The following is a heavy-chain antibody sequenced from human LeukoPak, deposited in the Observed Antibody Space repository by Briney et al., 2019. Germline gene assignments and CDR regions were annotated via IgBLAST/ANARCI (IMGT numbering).Heavy chain of an antibody. J-gene: IGHJ6*02. V-gene: IGHV4-59*01. CDR2: IYYSGST. Sequence: GSLRLSCAASGFTFSNAWMSWIRQPPGKGLEWIGYIYYSGSTNYNPSLKSRVTISVDTSKNQFSLKLSSVTAADTAVYYCAFSGAKVSSYYYGMDVWGQGTTVTVSS. CDR3: AFSGAKVSSYYYGMDV. D-gene: IGHD1-26*01. CDR1: GFTFSNAW.